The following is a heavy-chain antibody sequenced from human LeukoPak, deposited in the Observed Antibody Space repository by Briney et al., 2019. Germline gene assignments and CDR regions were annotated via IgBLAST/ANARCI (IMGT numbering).Heavy chain of an antibody. V-gene: IGHV1-18*01. Sequence: ASVKVSCKASGYTFTSYGISWVRQAPGQGLEWMGWISAYNGNTNYAQKLQGRVTMTTDTSTSTAYMELRSLRSDDTAVYYCARKWDYDILTGYRNWFDPWGQGTLVTVSS. CDR3: ARKWDYDILTGYRNWFDP. CDR2: ISAYNGNT. J-gene: IGHJ5*02. CDR1: GYTFTSYG. D-gene: IGHD3-9*01.